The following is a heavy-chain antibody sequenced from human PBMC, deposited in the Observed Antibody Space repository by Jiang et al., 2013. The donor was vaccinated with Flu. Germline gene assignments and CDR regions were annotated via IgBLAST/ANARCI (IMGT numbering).Heavy chain of an antibody. CDR1: GYSISSGYY. J-gene: IGHJ4*02. CDR3: ARGLPSGVVIDYFDY. V-gene: IGHV4-38-2*02. D-gene: IGHD3-3*01. Sequence: PGLVKPSETLSLTCTVSGYSISSGYYWGWIRQPPGKGLEWIGHIYHSGSAYYNPSLKSRVTISVDTSKNQFSLKLSSVTAADTAVYYCARGLPSGVVIDYFDYWGQGTLVTVSS. CDR2: IYHSGSA.